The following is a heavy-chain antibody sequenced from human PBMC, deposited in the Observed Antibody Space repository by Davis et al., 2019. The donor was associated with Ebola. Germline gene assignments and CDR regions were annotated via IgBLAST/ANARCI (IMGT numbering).Heavy chain of an antibody. CDR3: ARDRPLDFFFGDYYGMDV. CDR1: GFSFSVYS. CDR2: ISSDSDYI. D-gene: IGHD3-16*01. Sequence: PGGSLRLSCAASGFSFSVYSMNWVHQAPGKGLEWVSSISSDSDYIYYADSAQGRFTISRANAKNSLYLQMNSLRAEDRAVYYCARDRPLDFFFGDYYGMDVWGQGTTVTVSS. V-gene: IGHV3-21*01. J-gene: IGHJ6*02.